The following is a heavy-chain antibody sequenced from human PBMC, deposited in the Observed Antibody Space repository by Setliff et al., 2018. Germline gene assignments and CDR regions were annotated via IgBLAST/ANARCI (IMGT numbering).Heavy chain of an antibody. CDR2: XXXXXXT. CDR3: ATLRTSTHFDY. CDR1: GYYIXXGYY. J-gene: IGHJ4*02. D-gene: IGHD1-1*01. V-gene: IGHV4-38-2*01. Sequence: SETLSLTXVVSGYYIXXGYYWGXXRXXPGXXXXXXXXXXXXXXTFYXXSLKCRVTMSVDTSKNQSSLKLSSVTAADTAVYYCATLRTSTHFDYWGQGTLVTVSS.